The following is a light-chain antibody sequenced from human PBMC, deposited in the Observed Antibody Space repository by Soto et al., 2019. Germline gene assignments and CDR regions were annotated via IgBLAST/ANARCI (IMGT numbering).Light chain of an antibody. CDR2: DVS. V-gene: IGLV2-14*01. J-gene: IGLJ2*01. Sequence: QSVLTQTASVSGSPGQSITISCTGTSSDVGAYDYVSWYLQHPGKAPKLIISDVSNRPSGISSRFSGPKSGNTASLTISGLQAEDEADYYCCSYTSSSTIIFGGGSKLTVL. CDR3: CSYTSSSTII. CDR1: SSDVGAYDY.